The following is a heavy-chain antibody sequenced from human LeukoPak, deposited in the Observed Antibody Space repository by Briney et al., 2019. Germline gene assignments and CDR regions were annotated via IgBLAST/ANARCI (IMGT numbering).Heavy chain of an antibody. CDR1: GFTFDDYA. D-gene: IGHD4-17*01. Sequence: PGGSLRLSCAASGFTFDDYAMHWVRQAPGKGLEWVSSISWNSGSINYADSVKGRFTISRDNAKNSLYLQMNSLRAEDTAVYYCARDRTASDYWGQGTLVTVSS. V-gene: IGHV3-9*01. CDR3: ARDRTASDY. CDR2: ISWNSGSI. J-gene: IGHJ4*02.